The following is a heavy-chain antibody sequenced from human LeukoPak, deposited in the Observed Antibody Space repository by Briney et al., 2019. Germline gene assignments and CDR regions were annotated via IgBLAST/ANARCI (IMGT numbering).Heavy chain of an antibody. CDR2: IGTGGGT. Sequence: GGSLRLSCAGFGFTFSSYAMHWVRQAPGKGLEWVSAIGTGGGTYYADSVKGRFTISRDNAKNSLYLQMNSLRAEDMAVYYCARDLRFGELLPYFDYWGQGTLVTVSS. V-gene: IGHV3/OR16-10*01. D-gene: IGHD3-10*01. J-gene: IGHJ4*02. CDR1: GFTFSSYA. CDR3: ARDLRFGELLPYFDY.